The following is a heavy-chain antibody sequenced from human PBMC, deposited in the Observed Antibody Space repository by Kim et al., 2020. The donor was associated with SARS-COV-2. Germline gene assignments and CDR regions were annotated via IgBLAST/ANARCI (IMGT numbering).Heavy chain of an antibody. CDR1: GGSISSYY. J-gene: IGHJ6*02. CDR2: IYYSGST. CDR3: ARDGLNPYSSGWYKYYYGMDV. Sequence: SETLSLTCTVSGGSISSYYWSWIRQPPGKGLEWIGYIYYSGSTNYNPSLKSRVTISVDTSKNQFSLKLSSVTAADTAVYYCARDGLNPYSSGWYKYYYGMDVWGQGTTVTVSS. D-gene: IGHD6-19*01. V-gene: IGHV4-59*01.